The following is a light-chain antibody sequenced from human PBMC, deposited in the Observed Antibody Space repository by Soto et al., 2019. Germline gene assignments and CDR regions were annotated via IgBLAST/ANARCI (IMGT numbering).Light chain of an antibody. CDR1: SSDVGRYNY. V-gene: IGLV2-14*01. J-gene: IGLJ1*01. CDR3: TSYTPSSTLYV. CDR2: EVT. Sequence: QSALTQPASVSGSPGQSITISCTGTSSDVGRYNYVTWYQQHPGKAPQLIIYEVTNRASGVSNRFSGSKSGNTASLTISGLQADDEANYYCTSYTPSSTLYVFGTGTKLTVL.